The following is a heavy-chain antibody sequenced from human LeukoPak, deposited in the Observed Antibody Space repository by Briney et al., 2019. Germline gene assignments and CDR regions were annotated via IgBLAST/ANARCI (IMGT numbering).Heavy chain of an antibody. CDR3: ARDREISARPGGWFDP. CDR2: LSPVLA. J-gene: IGHJ5*02. CDR1: GGTIDNFA. D-gene: IGHD6-6*01. Sequence: ASVKVSCKVAGGTIDNFAISWVRQAPGQGLEWMGGLSPVLATYAQKFQGRVTITADESTDTVYMELGSLTSEDTATYFCARDREISARPGGWFDPWGQGTLVTVSS. V-gene: IGHV1-69*13.